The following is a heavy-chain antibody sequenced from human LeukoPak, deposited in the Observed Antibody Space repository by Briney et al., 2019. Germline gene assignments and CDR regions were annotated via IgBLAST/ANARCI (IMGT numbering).Heavy chain of an antibody. Sequence: SETLSLTCNVSGYSVSSDYYWSWIRQPPGKGLEWIGYIYYSGSTNYNPSLKSRVTISVDTSKNQFSLKLSSVTAADTAVYYCARADSSGYVSSDCWGQGTLVTVSS. D-gene: IGHD3-22*01. CDR1: GYSVSSDYY. CDR2: IYYSGST. CDR3: ARADSSGYVSSDC. J-gene: IGHJ4*02. V-gene: IGHV4-61*01.